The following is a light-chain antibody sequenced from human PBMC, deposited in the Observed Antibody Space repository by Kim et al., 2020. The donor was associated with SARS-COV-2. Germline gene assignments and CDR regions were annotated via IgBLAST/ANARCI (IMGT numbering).Light chain of an antibody. CDR2: DAS. J-gene: IGKJ5*01. CDR1: QSVGTY. V-gene: IGKV3-11*01. CDR3: QQRGN. Sequence: PGERAPLSCRASQSVGTYLAWYQQKPGQAPRLLIYDASKRATGIPARFRGSGSGTDFTLTIGTLEPEDSAVYYCQQRGNFGQGTRLEIK.